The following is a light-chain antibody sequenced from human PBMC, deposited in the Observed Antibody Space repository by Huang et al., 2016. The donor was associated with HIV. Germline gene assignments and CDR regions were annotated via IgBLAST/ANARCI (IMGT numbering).Light chain of an antibody. J-gene: IGKJ5*01. Sequence: HLTQSPPSLSASVGDSVFISCRASQDIGTSLAWYQQRTGRAPKLLISAASSLQTGVPSRFSGESAGTFFTLFITDLQPEDFATYYCQQLHSYPITFGQGTRLDIK. V-gene: IGKV1-9*01. CDR1: QDIGTS. CDR2: AAS. CDR3: QQLHSYPIT.